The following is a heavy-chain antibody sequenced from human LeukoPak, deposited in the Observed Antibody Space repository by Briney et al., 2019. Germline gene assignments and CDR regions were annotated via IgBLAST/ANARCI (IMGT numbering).Heavy chain of an antibody. CDR1: GFTFSSYV. J-gene: IGHJ4*02. CDR2: ISGSGGST. V-gene: IGHV3-23*01. CDR3: AKGSSSGWYGDWDY. D-gene: IGHD6-19*01. Sequence: QPGGSLRLSCAASGFTFSSYVMIWVRQAPGKGLEWVSVISGSGGSTNYADSVKGRFTISRDISKNTLYLQMNSLRAEDTAVYYCAKGSSSGWYGDWDYWGQGTLVTVSS.